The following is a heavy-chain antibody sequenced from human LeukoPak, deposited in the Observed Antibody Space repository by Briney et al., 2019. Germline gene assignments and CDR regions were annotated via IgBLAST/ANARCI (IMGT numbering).Heavy chain of an antibody. J-gene: IGHJ5*02. V-gene: IGHV1-18*01. CDR2: ISAYNGNT. Sequence: GASVKVSCKASGYTFTSYGISWVRQAPGQGLEWMGWISAYNGNTNYAQKFQGRVTITADKSTSTAYMELSSLRSEDTAVYYCARAGYDYVWGSYHRTNWFDPWGQGTLVTVSS. CDR1: GYTFTSYG. D-gene: IGHD3-16*02. CDR3: ARAGYDYVWGSYHRTNWFDP.